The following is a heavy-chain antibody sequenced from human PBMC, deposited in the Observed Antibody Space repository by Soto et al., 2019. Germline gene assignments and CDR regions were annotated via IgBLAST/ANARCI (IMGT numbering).Heavy chain of an antibody. Sequence: GGSLRLSCAASGFIVSSNYMSWVRQAPGKGLEWVSVIYSGGSTYYADSVKGRFTISRDDSKNTLYLQMNSLRAEDTAVYYCVRDRTRGGYDGGDGFDIWGQGTMVTVSS. CDR2: IYSGGST. CDR3: VRDRTRGGYDGGDGFDI. D-gene: IGHD5-12*01. CDR1: GFIVSSNY. J-gene: IGHJ3*02. V-gene: IGHV3-53*01.